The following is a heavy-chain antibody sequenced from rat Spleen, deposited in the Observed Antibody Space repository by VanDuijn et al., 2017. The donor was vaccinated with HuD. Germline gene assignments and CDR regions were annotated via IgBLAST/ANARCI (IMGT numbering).Heavy chain of an antibody. J-gene: IGHJ4*01. V-gene: IGHV5-25*01. CDR1: GFTFSNYY. Sequence: EVQLVESGGGLVQPGRSMKLSCAASGFTFSNYYMAWVRQAPTKGLEWVASISPSGGSTYYRDSVKGRFTVSRDNAKSTLYLQMNSLRSEDTATYYCTREDWVVDAWGQGASVTVSS. CDR3: TREDWVVDA. CDR2: ISPSGGST.